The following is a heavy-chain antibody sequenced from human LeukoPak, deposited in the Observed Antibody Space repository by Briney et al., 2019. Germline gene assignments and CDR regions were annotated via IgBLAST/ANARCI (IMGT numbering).Heavy chain of an antibody. CDR1: GFTFSSSA. CDR3: AKKTPGNPPFDP. J-gene: IGHJ5*02. Sequence: GGSLRLSCLVSGFTFSSSAMNWVRKAPGKGLEWVSASGTAGDTYYAASVKGRFTVSRDSSKNTLYLQMTSLSTEDTAVYYCAKKTPGNPPFDPWGQGTLVTVSP. CDR2: SGTAGDT. V-gene: IGHV3-23*01. D-gene: IGHD4-23*01.